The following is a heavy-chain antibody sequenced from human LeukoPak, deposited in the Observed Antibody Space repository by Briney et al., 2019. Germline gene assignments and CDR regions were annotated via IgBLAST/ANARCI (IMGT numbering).Heavy chain of an antibody. CDR2: ISHDGIV. D-gene: IGHD5-24*01. J-gene: IGHJ4*02. CDR1: GFTFSSYV. V-gene: IGHV3-74*01. Sequence: PGGSLRLSCDTAGFTFSSYVMHWVRRTPEKGLVWVSRISHDGIVSYADSVKGRFTISRDNAKNTLTLQMNSLRVEDTAVYFCARDWVYKIDYWGRGTLVTVSS. CDR3: ARDWVYKIDY.